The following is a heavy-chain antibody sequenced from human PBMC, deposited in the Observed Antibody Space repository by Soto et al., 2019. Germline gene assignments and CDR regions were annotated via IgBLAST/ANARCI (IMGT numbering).Heavy chain of an antibody. J-gene: IGHJ4*02. D-gene: IGHD6-6*01. CDR2: ISQSGNT. V-gene: IGHV4-34*01. CDR1: SGSLSGYY. CDR3: ARAPKVSGSSQTRPDF. Sequence: SETLSLTCSIYSGSLSGYYWSWIRQPPGKGLEWIGEISQSGNTNYSPSLKSRVSISIDTSKKQFSLNLASVSAADTAVYYCARAPKVSGSSQTRPDFWGQGPLVTVSS.